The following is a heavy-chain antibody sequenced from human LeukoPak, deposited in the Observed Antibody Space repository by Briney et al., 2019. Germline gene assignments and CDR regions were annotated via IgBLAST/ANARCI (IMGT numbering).Heavy chain of an antibody. J-gene: IGHJ4*02. CDR2: ISAYNGNT. Sequence: GASVKVSCKASGYTFTSYGISWVRQAPGQGLEWMGWISAYNGNTNYAQKLQGRVTMTTDTSTSTAYMELRSLRSDDTAVYYCARLVPGRYCSSTSCRWYYFDYWGQGTLVTVSS. D-gene: IGHD2-2*01. CDR1: GYTFTSYG. CDR3: ARLVPGRYCSSTSCRWYYFDY. V-gene: IGHV1-18*01.